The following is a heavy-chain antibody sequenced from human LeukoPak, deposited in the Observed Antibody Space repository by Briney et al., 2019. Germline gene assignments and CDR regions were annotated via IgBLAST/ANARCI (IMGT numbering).Heavy chain of an antibody. D-gene: IGHD6-13*01. Sequence: ASVKVSCKASGGTFSSYAISWVRQAPGHGLEWMGRIIPIFGIANYAQKFQGRVTITADKSTSTAYMELSSLRSEDTAVYYCASLDRQLANYFDYWGQGTLVTVSS. CDR3: ASLDRQLANYFDY. CDR2: IIPIFGIA. CDR1: GGTFSSYA. V-gene: IGHV1-69*04. J-gene: IGHJ4*02.